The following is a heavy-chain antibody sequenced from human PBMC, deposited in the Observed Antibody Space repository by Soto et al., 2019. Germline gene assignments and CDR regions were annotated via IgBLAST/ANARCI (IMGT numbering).Heavy chain of an antibody. CDR3: ARDRSWHFDY. CDR1: GGSISSYY. D-gene: IGHD1-26*01. V-gene: IGHV4-59*01. J-gene: IGHJ4*02. CDR2: IYYSGST. Sequence: SETLSLTCTVSGGSISSYYWSWIRQPPGKGLEWIGYIYYSGSTNYNPSLKSRVTISVDTSKNQFSLKLSSVTAADTAVYYCARDRSWHFDYWGQGTLVTVSS.